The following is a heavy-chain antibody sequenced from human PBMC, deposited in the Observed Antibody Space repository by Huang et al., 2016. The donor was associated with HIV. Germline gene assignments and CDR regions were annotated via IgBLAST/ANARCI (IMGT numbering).Heavy chain of an antibody. CDR3: ARESSSWYPPGYYYYYGMDV. D-gene: IGHD6-13*01. CDR2: IKQEGSEK. CDR1: GFTFSSYW. J-gene: IGHJ6*02. V-gene: IGHV3-7*01. Sequence: EVQLVESGGGLVQPGGSLRLSCAASGFTFSSYWMSWVRQAPGKGMELVANIKQEGSEKDYVDSVKGRFTISRDNAKNSLYLQMNSLRAEDTAVYYCARESSSWYPPGYYYYYGMDVWGQGTTVTVSS.